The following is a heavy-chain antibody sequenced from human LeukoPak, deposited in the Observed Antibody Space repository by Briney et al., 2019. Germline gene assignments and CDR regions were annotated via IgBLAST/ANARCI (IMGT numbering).Heavy chain of an antibody. D-gene: IGHD4/OR15-4a*01. CDR1: GFTFSSYG. Sequence: GGSLRLSCTASGFTFSSYGMHWVRQAPGKGLEYVSAISSNGDSTYYANSVRGRFTISRDNSKNTLYLQMGSLRAEDTAVYYCASSYGPNKNPSDYWGQGTLVTVSS. J-gene: IGHJ4*02. CDR2: ISSNGDST. V-gene: IGHV3-64*01. CDR3: ASSYGPNKNPSDY.